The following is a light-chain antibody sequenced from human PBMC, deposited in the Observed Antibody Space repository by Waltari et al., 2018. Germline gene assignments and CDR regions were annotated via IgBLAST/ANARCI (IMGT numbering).Light chain of an antibody. CDR3: QQYYSTPRT. Sequence: DIVMTQSPDSLAVSLGERAIIDCKSSQSVLYSSNNKNYLAWYQQKPGQPPKLLIYWAATRESGVPDRFSGSGSGTEFTLTSSSLQAEDVAVYYCQQYYSTPRTFGQGTKVEIK. CDR1: QSVLYSSNNKNY. V-gene: IGKV4-1*01. CDR2: WAA. J-gene: IGKJ1*01.